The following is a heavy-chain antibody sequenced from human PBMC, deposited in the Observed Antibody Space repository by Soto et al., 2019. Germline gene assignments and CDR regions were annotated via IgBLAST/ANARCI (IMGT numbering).Heavy chain of an antibody. V-gene: IGHV3-74*01. D-gene: IGHD3-10*01. Sequence: DVQLVESGGGLVQPGGSLRLSCAASGFTFIDYWMHWVRQAPGKGLVWVSRIKADGSSTNYADSVKGRFTISRDNAKITLYLQINSLRAEDTAVYYCARGIRGYYGVDFWGQGTTVTVSS. CDR3: ARGIRGYYGVDF. CDR2: IKADGSST. J-gene: IGHJ6*02. CDR1: GFTFIDYW.